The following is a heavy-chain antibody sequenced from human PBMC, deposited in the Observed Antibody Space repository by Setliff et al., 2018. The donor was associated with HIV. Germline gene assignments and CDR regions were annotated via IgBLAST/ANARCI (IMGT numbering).Heavy chain of an antibody. CDR1: GGSVDSRDYY. V-gene: IGHV4-39*01. CDR2: ILYGGTT. J-gene: IGHJ3*02. Sequence: TSETLSLTCAVSGGSVDSRDYYWGWIRQPPGKGLEWIGNILYGGTTYYTPSLKSRVSISVDTSRNQFPLRLNSVTAADTAVYYCARPTTGLGGGAAFDIWGQGTXVTVSS. CDR3: ARPTTGLGGGAAFDI. D-gene: IGHD2-8*01.